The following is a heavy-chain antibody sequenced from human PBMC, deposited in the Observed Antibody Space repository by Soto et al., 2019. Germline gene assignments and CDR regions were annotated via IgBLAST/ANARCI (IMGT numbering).Heavy chain of an antibody. V-gene: IGHV5-51*01. CDR1: GYSFTSYW. CDR2: IYPGDSDT. J-gene: IGHJ3*02. Sequence: GESLKISCKGSGYSFTSYWIAWLRQMPGKGLEWMGIIYPGDSDTRYSPSFQGQVTISADKSIYTAYLQWSSLKASDTAMYYCARPQRPDAFDAFDIWGQGTMVTVSS. D-gene: IGHD3-16*01. CDR3: ARPQRPDAFDAFDI.